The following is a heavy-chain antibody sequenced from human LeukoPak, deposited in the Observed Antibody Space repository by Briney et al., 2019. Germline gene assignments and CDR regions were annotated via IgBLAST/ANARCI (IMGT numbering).Heavy chain of an antibody. J-gene: IGHJ3*02. CDR2: IILIFGTA. D-gene: IGHD3-9*01. V-gene: IGHV1-69*05. Sequence: SVKVSCKASGGTFSSYAISWVRQAPGQGLEWMGGIILIFGTANYAQKFQGRVTITTDESTSTAYMELSSLRSEDTAVYYCASHYDILTGYYNVDAFDIWGQGTMVTVSS. CDR3: ASHYDILTGYYNVDAFDI. CDR1: GGTFSSYA.